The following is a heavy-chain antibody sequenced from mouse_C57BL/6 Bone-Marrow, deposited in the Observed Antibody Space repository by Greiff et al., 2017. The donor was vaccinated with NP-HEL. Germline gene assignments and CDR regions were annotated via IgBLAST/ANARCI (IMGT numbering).Heavy chain of an antibody. Sequence: QVQLQQSGAELMKPGASVKLSCKATGYTFTGNWLEWVKQRPGHGLEWIGEILPGSGNTYYTERFKGKATFTADTSSNTAYMQLSSLTTEDSAIYYCARDYYGSSYFDYWGQGTTLTVSS. CDR3: ARDYYGSSYFDY. J-gene: IGHJ2*01. V-gene: IGHV1-9*01. D-gene: IGHD1-1*01. CDR1: GYTFTGNW. CDR2: ILPGSGNT.